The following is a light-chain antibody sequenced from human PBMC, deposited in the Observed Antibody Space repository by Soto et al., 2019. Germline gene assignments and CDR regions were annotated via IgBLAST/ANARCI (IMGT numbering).Light chain of an antibody. CDR2: YDS. V-gene: IGLV3-21*04. CDR3: QVWDSSRGV. J-gene: IGLJ2*01. CDR1: NIGSKS. Sequence: SYELTQPPSVSVAPGKTARITCGGNNIGSKSVHWYQQKPGQAPVLVIYYDSDRPSGIPERFSGSNSGNTATLTIRRVEAGDEADYYCQVWDSSRGVFGGGTKLTVL.